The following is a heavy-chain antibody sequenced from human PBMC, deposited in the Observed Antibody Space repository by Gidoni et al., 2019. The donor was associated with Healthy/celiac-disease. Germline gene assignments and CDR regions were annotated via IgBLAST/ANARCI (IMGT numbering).Heavy chain of an antibody. CDR1: GYTFTSYA. D-gene: IGHD6-6*01. V-gene: IGHV1-3*01. J-gene: IGHJ4*02. CDR3: ARDRRVSSPALDY. Sequence: QVQLVQSGAEVKKPGASVKVSCKASGYTFTSYAMHWVRQAPGQRLEWMGWINAGNGTTKYSQKFQGRVTITRDTSASTAYMELSSLRSEDTAVYYCARDRRVSSPALDYWGQGTLVTVSS. CDR2: INAGNGTT.